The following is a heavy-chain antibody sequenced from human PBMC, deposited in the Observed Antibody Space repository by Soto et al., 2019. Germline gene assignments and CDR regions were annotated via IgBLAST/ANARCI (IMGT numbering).Heavy chain of an antibody. V-gene: IGHV1-18*01. Sequence: QVQLVQSGAEVKKPGASVKVSCKASGYTFTSYGITWVRQAPGQGLEWMGWVNAYNGNTNYAQKFQGRVTMPTDTPTSTAYMELRSLTSHDTAVYYGARAAVSGRTGFDYWGQGTLVTVSS. J-gene: IGHJ4*02. D-gene: IGHD6-19*01. CDR3: ARAAVSGRTGFDY. CDR2: VNAYNGNT. CDR1: GYTFTSYG.